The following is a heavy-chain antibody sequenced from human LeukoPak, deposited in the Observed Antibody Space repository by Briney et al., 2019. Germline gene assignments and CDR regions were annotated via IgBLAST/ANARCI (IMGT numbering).Heavy chain of an antibody. J-gene: IGHJ3*02. V-gene: IGHV3-49*04. Sequence: GGSLRLSCTGSGFTFGDYVVNWVRQAPGKGLEWVGFMKSTAPGGTTEYAASVKGRFTISRDDSKSVAYLQMNSLTTEDAAVYFCTREDVVVQREETSRWGFAFDIWGQGTVVTVSS. D-gene: IGHD2-2*01. CDR1: GFTFGDYV. CDR2: MKSTAPGGTT. CDR3: TREDVVVQREETSRWGFAFDI.